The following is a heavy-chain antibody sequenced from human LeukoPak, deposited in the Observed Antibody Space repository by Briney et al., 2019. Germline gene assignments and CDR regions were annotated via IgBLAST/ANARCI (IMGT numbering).Heavy chain of an antibody. J-gene: IGHJ5*02. Sequence: PSETLFLSYAVNGGAFSDYYWTWIRQPPGKGLKSIGEINHLGRTNYNPSLKSRVTISVDTSKNQFSLEMSSVTVADTAMYFCARGLGVVHRDWFDPWGQGTLVTVSS. CDR2: INHLGRT. D-gene: IGHD3-3*01. CDR1: GGAFSDYY. CDR3: ARGLGVVHRDWFDP. V-gene: IGHV4-34*01.